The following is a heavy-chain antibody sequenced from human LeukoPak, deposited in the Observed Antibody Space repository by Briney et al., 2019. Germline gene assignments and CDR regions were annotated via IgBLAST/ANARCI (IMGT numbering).Heavy chain of an antibody. CDR1: GFTFSDYW. CDR2: IYSDGSST. CDR3: AREGVYLYYFDY. V-gene: IGHV3-74*01. Sequence: GGSLRLSCAASGFTFSDYWMHWVRQALGKGLLWVARIYSDGSSTIYADSVQGRFTISRDNAKNTLYPQMNSLRAEDTAVYYCAREGVYLYYFDYWGQGTLVTVSS. D-gene: IGHD5/OR15-5a*01. J-gene: IGHJ4*02.